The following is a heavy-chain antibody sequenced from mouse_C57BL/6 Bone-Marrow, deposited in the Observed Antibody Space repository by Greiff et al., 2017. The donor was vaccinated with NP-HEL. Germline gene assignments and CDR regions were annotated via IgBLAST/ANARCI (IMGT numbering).Heavy chain of an antibody. CDR1: GYTFTSYW. J-gene: IGHJ2*01. CDR3: TRWTSGSYYFDD. D-gene: IGHD3-1*01. V-gene: IGHV1-5*01. Sequence: VQLQQSGTVLARPGASVKLSCKTSGYTFTSYWMHWVKQRPGQGLEWIGVIYPGDSDTSYNQKFKGKAKLAAVTSASPAYMELSSLTNEDSAVDYCTRWTSGSYYFDDWGQGTTLTVSS. CDR2: IYPGDSDT.